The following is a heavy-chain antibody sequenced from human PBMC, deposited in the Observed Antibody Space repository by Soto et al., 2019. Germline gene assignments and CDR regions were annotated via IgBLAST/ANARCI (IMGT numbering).Heavy chain of an antibody. V-gene: IGHV3-30*19. Sequence: QVQLVESGGGVVQPGTSLRVSCVGSGFTFRSYVIHWVRQAPGKGLEWVALTSYDGSVKYYGDSVRGRFTISRDNSRNTVDLQMDSMRLEATALYYCARWGTTGGLDVWGQGTLVS. CDR3: ARWGTTGGLDV. D-gene: IGHD3-16*01. J-gene: IGHJ1*01. CDR2: TSYDGSVK. CDR1: GFTFRSYV.